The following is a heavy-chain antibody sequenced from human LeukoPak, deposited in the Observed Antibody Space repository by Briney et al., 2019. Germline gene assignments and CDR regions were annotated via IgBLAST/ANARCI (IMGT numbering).Heavy chain of an antibody. V-gene: IGHV3-33*06. J-gene: IGHJ4*02. CDR2: IWYVGSNK. D-gene: IGHD6-19*01. CDR3: AKDQAAVADYFDY. CDR1: GFTFSSYG. Sequence: GGSLRLSCAASGFTFSSYGMHWVRQAPGKGLEWVAVIWYVGSNKYYADSVKGRFTISRDNSKNTLYLQMNSLRAEDTAVYYCAKDQAAVADYFDYWGQGTLVTVSS.